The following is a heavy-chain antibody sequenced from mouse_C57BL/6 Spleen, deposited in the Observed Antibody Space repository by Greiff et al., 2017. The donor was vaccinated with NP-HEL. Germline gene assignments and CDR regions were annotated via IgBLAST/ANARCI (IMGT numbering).Heavy chain of an antibody. CDR2: IYPRSGNT. Sequence: QVQLKESGAELARPGASVKLSCKASGYTFTSYGISWVKQRTGQGLEWIGEIYPRSGNTYYNEKFKGKATLTADKSSSTAYMELRSLTSEDSAVYFCARGWDVRFDYWGQGTTLTVSS. J-gene: IGHJ2*01. V-gene: IGHV1-81*01. CDR3: ARGWDVRFDY. CDR1: GYTFTSYG. D-gene: IGHD4-1*01.